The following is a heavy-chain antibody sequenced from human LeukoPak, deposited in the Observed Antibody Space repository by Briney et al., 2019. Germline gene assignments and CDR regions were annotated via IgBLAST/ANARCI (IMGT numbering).Heavy chain of an antibody. Sequence: GGSLRLSCAASGFTFSSYWMHWVRQAPGKGLVWVSRINSDGSTTNYADSVKGRFTISRDNAKNTPYLQMNSLRAEDTAVYYCARGGYSYGRDIDYWGHESLASVSS. V-gene: IGHV3-74*01. CDR1: GFTFSSYW. J-gene: IGHJ4*01. D-gene: IGHD5-18*01. CDR2: INSDGSTT. CDR3: ARGGYSYGRDIDY.